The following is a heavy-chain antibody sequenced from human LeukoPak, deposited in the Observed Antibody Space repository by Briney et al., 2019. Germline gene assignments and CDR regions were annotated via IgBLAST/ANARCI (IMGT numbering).Heavy chain of an antibody. CDR1: GGSISSGGYY. J-gene: IGHJ4*02. CDR3: ARSGTVTAWNY. V-gene: IGHV4-31*03. CDR2: IYYSGTT. D-gene: IGHD4-17*01. Sequence: PSQTLFLTCTVSGGSISSGGYYWSWIRQHPGKGLEWIGCIYYSGTTYYHPSLTSRVAISVDTSKNQFSLKLSSVTAAGTAVYYCARSGTVTAWNYWGQGTLVTVSS.